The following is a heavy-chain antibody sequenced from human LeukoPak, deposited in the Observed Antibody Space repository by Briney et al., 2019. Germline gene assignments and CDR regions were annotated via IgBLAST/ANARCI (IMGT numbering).Heavy chain of an antibody. V-gene: IGHV1-18*01. J-gene: IGHJ4*02. CDR2: ISAYNGNT. Sequence: ASVKVSCKASGGTFNSYAISWVRQAPGQGLEWMGWISAYNGNTNYAQKLQGRVTMTTDTSTSTAYMELRSLRSDDTAVYYCARDAMTTVTRFDYWGQGTLVTVSS. CDR1: GGTFNSYA. CDR3: ARDAMTTVTRFDY. D-gene: IGHD4-17*01.